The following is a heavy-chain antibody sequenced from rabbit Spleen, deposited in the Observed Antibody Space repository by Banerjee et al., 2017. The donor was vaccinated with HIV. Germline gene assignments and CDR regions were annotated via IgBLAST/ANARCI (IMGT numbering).Heavy chain of an antibody. CDR3: ARSYDAGGDWAKFQFGL. Sequence: QSLEESGGGLVKPGASLTLTCTASGFTIVRGYMCWVRQAPGKGPEWIGCIDGGSSGSTWYASWAKGRFTISKTSSTTVTLQMTSLTVADTATYFCARSYDAGGDWAKFQFGLWGQGTLVTVS. V-gene: IGHV1S40*01. CDR2: IDGGSSGST. D-gene: IGHD2-1*01. CDR1: GFTIVRGY. J-gene: IGHJ4*01.